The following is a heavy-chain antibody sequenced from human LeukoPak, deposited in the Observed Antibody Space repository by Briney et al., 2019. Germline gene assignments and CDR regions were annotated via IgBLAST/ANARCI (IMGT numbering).Heavy chain of an antibody. V-gene: IGHV3-33*01. J-gene: IGHJ4*02. CDR1: GFIFSNYG. CDR3: ARDRDSSGYYYY. Sequence: PGGSLRLSCAASGFIFSNYGMHWVRQAPGKGLEWVAVIWSDGSNKYYGDSVKGRFTISRDNSKNTLYLQVNSLRADDTAVYYCARDRDSSGYYYYWGQGTLVTVSS. CDR2: IWSDGSNK. D-gene: IGHD3-22*01.